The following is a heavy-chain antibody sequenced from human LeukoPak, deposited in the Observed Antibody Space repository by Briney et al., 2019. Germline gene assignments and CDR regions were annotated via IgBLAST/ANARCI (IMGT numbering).Heavy chain of an antibody. CDR1: GYTFTGCY. V-gene: IGHV1-2*02. D-gene: IGHD3-22*01. CDR2: INPNSGGT. Sequence: ASVKVSCKASGYTFTGCYMHWVRQAPGQGLEWMGWINPNSGGTNYAQKFQGRVTMTRDTSISTAYMELSRMRYDDTAVYYCARDKEIYYESSGYYTGGQGTLVTVSS. J-gene: IGHJ4*02. CDR3: ARDKEIYYESSGYYT.